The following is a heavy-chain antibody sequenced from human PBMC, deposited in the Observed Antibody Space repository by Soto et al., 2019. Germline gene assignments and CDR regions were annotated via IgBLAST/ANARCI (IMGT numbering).Heavy chain of an antibody. CDR2: ISYDGSNK. Sequence: QVQLVESGGGVVQPGRSLRLSCAASGFTFSSYAMHWVRQAPGKGLEWVAVISYDGSNKYYADSVKGRFTMSRDNSKNTLYLQMNSLRAEDTAVYYCARGIAARLFDAFDIWGQGTMVTVSS. J-gene: IGHJ3*02. CDR3: ARGIAARLFDAFDI. CDR1: GFTFSSYA. V-gene: IGHV3-30-3*01. D-gene: IGHD6-6*01.